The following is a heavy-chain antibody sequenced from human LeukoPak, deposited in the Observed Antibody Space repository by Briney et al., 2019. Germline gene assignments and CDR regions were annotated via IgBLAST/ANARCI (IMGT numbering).Heavy chain of an antibody. V-gene: IGHV4-31*03. CDR3: ARGPPYIVVVTAIGFFDY. CDR1: GGSISSGGYY. D-gene: IGHD2-21*02. Sequence: SETLSLTCTVSGGSISSGGYYWSWIRQHPGKGLEWIGYIYYSGSTYYNPSLKSRVTISVDTSKNQFSLKLSSVTAADTAVYYCARGPPYIVVVTAIGFFDYWGQGTLVTVSS. J-gene: IGHJ4*02. CDR2: IYYSGST.